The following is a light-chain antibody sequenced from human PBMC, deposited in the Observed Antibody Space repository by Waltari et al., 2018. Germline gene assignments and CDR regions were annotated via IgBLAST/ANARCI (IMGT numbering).Light chain of an antibody. Sequence: QSLVYNPNDKNDLAWYQQTPGQPPKLPLYCASTRHSGVPDRFGGSGSATDFTPTSSGQQADNVAGGCGQQCYRRRMFGQGTRVESK. CDR2: CAS. V-gene: IGKV4-1*01. J-gene: IGKJ1*01. CDR3: QQCYRRRM. CDR1: QSLVYNPNDKND.